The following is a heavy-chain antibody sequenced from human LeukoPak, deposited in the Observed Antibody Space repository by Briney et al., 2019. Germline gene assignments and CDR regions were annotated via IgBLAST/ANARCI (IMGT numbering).Heavy chain of an antibody. Sequence: PGGSLRLSCAASGFTFSSYAMTWVRQAPGKGLEWVSALGDSGASKYYADSVKGRFTISRDNSKNTLYLQMNSLRADDTAVYYCASSPPTGITVSYFDYWGQGTLVTVSS. V-gene: IGHV3-23*01. CDR3: ASSPPTGITVSYFDY. CDR1: GFTFSSYA. CDR2: LGDSGASK. D-gene: IGHD4-17*01. J-gene: IGHJ4*02.